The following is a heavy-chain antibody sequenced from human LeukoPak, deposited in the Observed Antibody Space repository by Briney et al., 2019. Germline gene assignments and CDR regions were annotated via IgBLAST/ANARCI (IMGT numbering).Heavy chain of an antibody. CDR2: ISDNGGDT. CDR3: AKGQTSYTRHFDY. V-gene: IGHV3-23*01. Sequence: GGSLRLSCSASGFTFSGYTMAWVRQAPGKGLEWVSVISDNGGDTHFADSVKGRFTISRDNSKNTLYLQMNSLRAEDTAVYYCAKGQTSYTRHFDYWGQGTLVTVSS. J-gene: IGHJ4*02. D-gene: IGHD3-16*02. CDR1: GFTFSGYT.